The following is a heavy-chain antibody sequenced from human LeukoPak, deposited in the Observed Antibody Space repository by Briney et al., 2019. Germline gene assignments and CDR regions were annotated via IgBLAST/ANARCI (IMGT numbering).Heavy chain of an antibody. V-gene: IGHV3-64D*06. D-gene: IGHD5-18*01. J-gene: IGHJ4*02. CDR3: VKDGRRGYSYGYSDH. CDR2: ISSNGGST. CDR1: GFTFSSYA. Sequence: GGSLRLSCSASGFTFSSYAMHWVRQAPGKGLEYGSAISSNGGSTYYADSVKGRFTISRDNSKNTLYLQMSSLRAEDTAVYYCVKDGRRGYSYGYSDHWGQGTLVTVSS.